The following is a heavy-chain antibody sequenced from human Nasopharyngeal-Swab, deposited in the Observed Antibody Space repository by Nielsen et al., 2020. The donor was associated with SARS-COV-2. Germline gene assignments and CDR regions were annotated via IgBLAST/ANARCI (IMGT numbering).Heavy chain of an antibody. J-gene: IGHJ6*02. CDR1: GFTFSAHY. D-gene: IGHD6-13*01. CDR3: ARDLSSIWTSGLGV. CDR2: SRNKANSYTT. V-gene: IGHV3-72*01. Sequence: GESLKISCAASGFTFSAHYMDWVRQAPGKGLEWVGRSRNKANSYTTDYAASVKGRFTISRDDSKNSLYLQMSSLRTEDTALYYCARDLSSIWTSGLGVWGQGTTVIVPS.